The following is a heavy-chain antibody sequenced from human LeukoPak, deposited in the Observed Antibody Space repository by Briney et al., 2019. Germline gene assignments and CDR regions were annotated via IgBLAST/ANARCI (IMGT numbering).Heavy chain of an antibody. CDR1: GGTFSSYA. V-gene: IGHV1-69*13. CDR3: ARGGTIGRYCSSTSCPNWFDP. Sequence: RASVKVSCKASGGTFSSYAISWVRQAPGQGLEWMGGIIPIFGTANYAQKFQGRVMITADESTSTAYMELSSLRSEDTAVYYCARGGTIGRYCSSTSCPNWFDPWGQGTLVTVSS. D-gene: IGHD2-2*01. J-gene: IGHJ5*02. CDR2: IIPIFGTA.